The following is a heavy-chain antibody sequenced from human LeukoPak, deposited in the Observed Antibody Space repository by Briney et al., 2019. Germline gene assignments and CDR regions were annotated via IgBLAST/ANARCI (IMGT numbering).Heavy chain of an antibody. CDR2: ISSSGSTI. V-gene: IGHV3-11*01. CDR3: ARGGLYSSGWLEYNWFDP. D-gene: IGHD6-19*01. Sequence: PGGSLRLSCAASGFTFSDYYMSWIRQAPGKGLEWVSYISSSGSTIYYADSVKGRFTISRDNAKNSLYLQMNSLRAEDTAVYYCARGGLYSSGWLEYNWFDPWGQGTLVTVSS. CDR1: GFTFSDYY. J-gene: IGHJ5*02.